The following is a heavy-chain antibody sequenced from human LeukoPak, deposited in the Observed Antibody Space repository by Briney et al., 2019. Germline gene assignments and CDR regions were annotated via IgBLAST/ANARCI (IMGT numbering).Heavy chain of an antibody. CDR2: ISSSGRSI. CDR3: AKDISRSYYYYYMDV. Sequence: GGSLRLSCAASGFTFSDYYMSWIRQAPGKGLEWVSYISSSGRSIYYADSVKGRFTISRDNAKNSLYLQMNSLRAEDTALYYCAKDISRSYYYYYMDVWGKGTTVTISS. V-gene: IGHV3-11*01. D-gene: IGHD4-17*01. CDR1: GFTFSDYY. J-gene: IGHJ6*03.